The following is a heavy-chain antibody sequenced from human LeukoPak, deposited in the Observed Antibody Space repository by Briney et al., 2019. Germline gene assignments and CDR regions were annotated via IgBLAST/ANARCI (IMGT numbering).Heavy chain of an antibody. CDR3: ARDYYDSSGFPGDY. CDR2: INPNSGGT. Sequence: ASVNVSCTASGYTFTGYYMHWVRQAPGQGLEWMGWINPNSGGTNYAQKFQGRVTMTRDTSISTAYMELSRLRSDDTAVYYCARDYYDSSGFPGDYWGQGTLVTVSS. D-gene: IGHD3-22*01. J-gene: IGHJ4*02. CDR1: GYTFTGYY. V-gene: IGHV1-2*02.